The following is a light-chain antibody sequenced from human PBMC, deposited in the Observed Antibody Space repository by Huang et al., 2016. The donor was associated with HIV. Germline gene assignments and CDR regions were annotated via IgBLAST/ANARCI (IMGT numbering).Light chain of an antibody. CDR1: HDIRSS. J-gene: IGKJ5*01. CDR3: QQYYTTPRDT. CDR2: AAA. V-gene: IGKV1-NL1*01. Sequence: DIQMTQSPSSLSASVGDRVTITRRASHDIRSSLAWYQQKPGKAPKLLLFAAARLESGVPSRFSGSGSGTDYTLTISSLQPEDCATYYCQQYYTTPRDTFGQGTRLAIK.